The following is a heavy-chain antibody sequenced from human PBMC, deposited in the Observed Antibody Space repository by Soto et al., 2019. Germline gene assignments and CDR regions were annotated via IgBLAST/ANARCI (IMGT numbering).Heavy chain of an antibody. D-gene: IGHD3-9*01. J-gene: IGHJ2*01. CDR3: ARDPGIPGRYWYFDL. CDR2: INPKSGDT. Sequence: QVQLVQSGAEVKKPGASVKVSCKASGYTFRHYYMHWVRQAPGQGLEWMGWINPKSGDTNYAQNFQGRVIMTRDTSISTASLEVTWLKSDDSAVFYCARDPGIPGRYWYFDLWGRGTLVTVSS. CDR1: GYTFRHYY. V-gene: IGHV1-2*02.